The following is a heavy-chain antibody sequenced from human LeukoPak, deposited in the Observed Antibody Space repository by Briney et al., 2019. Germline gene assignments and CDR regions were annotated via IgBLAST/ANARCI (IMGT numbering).Heavy chain of an antibody. V-gene: IGHV1-46*01. D-gene: IGHD5-18*01. Sequence: GASVNVSCKASGYTFTHYYMHWMRQLPGQGLEWMGTINPSGGSTSYAQKFQGRVTMTRDTSTSTVYMELSSLRTEDTAVFYCARAYTYGLNYWGQGTLVTVSS. CDR1: GYTFTHYY. CDR3: ARAYTYGLNY. J-gene: IGHJ4*02. CDR2: INPSGGST.